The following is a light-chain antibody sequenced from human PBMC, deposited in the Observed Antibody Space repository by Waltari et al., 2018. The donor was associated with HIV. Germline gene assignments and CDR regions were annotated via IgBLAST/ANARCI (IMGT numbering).Light chain of an antibody. CDR1: SNAIGTYNF. Sequence: QSALPQPPSPSGSPGQSVAISCPGSSNAIGTYNFVPWYQHHPGKAPKLLIYDVTRRPPGIPDRFSGTKSGYTASLTVSDLQVEDEADYYCVSYTEKDTFLLFGGGTKLAV. CDR2: DVT. J-gene: IGLJ2*01. V-gene: IGLV2-8*01. CDR3: VSYTEKDTFLL.